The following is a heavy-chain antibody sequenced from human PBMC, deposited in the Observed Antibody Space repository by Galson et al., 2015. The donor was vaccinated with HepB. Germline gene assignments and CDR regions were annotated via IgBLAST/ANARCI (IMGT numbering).Heavy chain of an antibody. CDR3: ARGRYGDLDY. D-gene: IGHD4-17*01. V-gene: IGHV3-30-3*01. Sequence: SLRLSCAASGFTFSSYAMHWVRQAPGKGLEWVAVISYDGSNKYYADSVKGRFTVSRDNSKNTLYLQMSSLRAEDTAVYYCARGRYGDLDYWGQGTLVTVSS. J-gene: IGHJ4*02. CDR1: GFTFSSYA. CDR2: ISYDGSNK.